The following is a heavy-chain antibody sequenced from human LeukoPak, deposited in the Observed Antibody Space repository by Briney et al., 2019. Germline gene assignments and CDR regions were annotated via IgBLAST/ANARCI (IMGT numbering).Heavy chain of an antibody. Sequence: GASVKVSCKASGYTFTGYYMHWVRQAPGQGLEWMGWINPNSGGTNYAQKFQGRVTMTRDTSISTAYMELSRLSSDDTAVYYCARRGSSSLAYYYMDVWGKGTTVTVSS. CDR2: INPNSGGT. D-gene: IGHD6-13*01. V-gene: IGHV1-2*02. CDR3: ARRGSSSLAYYYMDV. CDR1: GYTFTGYY. J-gene: IGHJ6*03.